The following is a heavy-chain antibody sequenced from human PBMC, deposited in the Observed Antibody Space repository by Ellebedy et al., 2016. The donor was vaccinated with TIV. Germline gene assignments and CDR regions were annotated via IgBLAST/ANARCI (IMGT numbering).Heavy chain of an antibody. V-gene: IGHV1-2*02. J-gene: IGHJ4*02. CDR2: INPNSGAA. CDR1: GYTFTGYF. Sequence: AASVKVSCKASGYTFTGYFIHWVRQAPGQGLEWMGWINPNSGAANYAQKFQGLVTMTRDTSISTAYMEVSRLRSDDTAVYYCARDQGNSYGYAFVSWGQGTLVTVSS. D-gene: IGHD5-18*01. CDR3: ARDQGNSYGYAFVS.